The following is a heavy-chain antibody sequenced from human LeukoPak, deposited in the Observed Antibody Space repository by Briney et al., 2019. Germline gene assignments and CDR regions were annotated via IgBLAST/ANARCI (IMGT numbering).Heavy chain of an antibody. J-gene: IGHJ6*03. Sequence: GGSLRLSCAASGFTFSDYYMSWIRQAPGKGLEWVSYISSSGSTKYYADTVKGRFTISRDNAKNSLYLQMNSLRAEDTAVYYCARVGTRMVTIVAPYYMDVWGKGTTVTISS. CDR1: GFTFSDYY. D-gene: IGHD5-24*01. V-gene: IGHV3-11*04. CDR2: ISSSGSTK. CDR3: ARVGTRMVTIVAPYYMDV.